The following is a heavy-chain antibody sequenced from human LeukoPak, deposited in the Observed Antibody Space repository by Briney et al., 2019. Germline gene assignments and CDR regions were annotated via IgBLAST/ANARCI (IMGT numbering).Heavy chain of an antibody. CDR2: ISSNGGST. Sequence: GGSLRLSCAASGFTFSSYAMHWVRQAPGKGLEYVSAISSNGGSTYYANSVKGRFTISRDNSKNTLYLQMGGLRAEDMAVYYCARGRIRAGYWGQGTLVTVSS. J-gene: IGHJ4*02. CDR1: GFTFSSYA. CDR3: ARGRIRAGY. V-gene: IGHV3-64*01. D-gene: IGHD6-19*01.